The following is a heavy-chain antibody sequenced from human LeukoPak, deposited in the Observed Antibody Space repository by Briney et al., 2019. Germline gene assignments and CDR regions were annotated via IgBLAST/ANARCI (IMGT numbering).Heavy chain of an antibody. Sequence: PGGSLRLSCAASGFTFSSYAMHWVRQAPGKGLEWVAVISYDGSNKYYADSVKGRFTISRDNSKNTLYLQMNSLRAEDTAVYYCAREEVQLWSPFDYWGQGTLVTVSS. D-gene: IGHD5-18*01. CDR1: GFTFSSYA. CDR3: AREEVQLWSPFDY. J-gene: IGHJ4*02. V-gene: IGHV3-30*01. CDR2: ISYDGSNK.